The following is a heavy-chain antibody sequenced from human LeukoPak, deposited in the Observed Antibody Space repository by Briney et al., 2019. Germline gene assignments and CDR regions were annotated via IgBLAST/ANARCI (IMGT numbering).Heavy chain of an antibody. CDR3: ARDDNPYYYDSSGYLGY. CDR2: INPNSGGT. D-gene: IGHD3-22*01. J-gene: IGHJ4*02. V-gene: IGHV1-2*02. CDR1: GYTFTGYY. Sequence: ASVKVSCKASGYTFTGYYMHWVRQAPGQGLEWMGWINPNSGGTNYAQKFQGRVTVTRDTSISTAYMELSRLRSDDTAVYYCARDDNPYYYDSSGYLGYWGQGTLVTVSS.